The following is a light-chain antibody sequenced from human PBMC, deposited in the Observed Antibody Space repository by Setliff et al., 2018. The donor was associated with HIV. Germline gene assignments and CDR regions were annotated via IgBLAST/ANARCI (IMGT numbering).Light chain of an antibody. CDR1: NSNIGGYNY. J-gene: IGLJ2*01. CDR2: DVS. V-gene: IGLV2-23*02. Sequence: ALAQPASVSGSPGESITMSCTGTNSNIGGYNYVSWYQQYPGKAPKLLIFDVSQRPSGISDRFSGSKSGNTASLTIPGVQTEDEALYYCSSYAHDDTFPVVFGGGTKVTVL. CDR3: SSYAHDDTFPVV.